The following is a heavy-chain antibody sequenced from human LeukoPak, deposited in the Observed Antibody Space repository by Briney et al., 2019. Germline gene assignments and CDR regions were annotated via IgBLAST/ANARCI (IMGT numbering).Heavy chain of an antibody. J-gene: IGHJ4*02. D-gene: IGHD6-13*01. V-gene: IGHV4-30-2*01. CDR3: ARGGFSEYSSSWYPH. CDR2: IYHSGST. CDR1: GGSISSGGYY. Sequence: PSQTLSLTCTVSGGSISSGGYYWSWLRQPPGKGLEWIGYIYHSGSTYYNPSLKSRVTISVDRSKNQFSLKLSYVTAADTAVYYCARGGFSEYSSSWYPHWGQGTLVTVSS.